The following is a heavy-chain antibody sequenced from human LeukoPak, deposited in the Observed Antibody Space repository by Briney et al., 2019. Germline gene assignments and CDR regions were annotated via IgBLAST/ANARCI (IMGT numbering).Heavy chain of an antibody. D-gene: IGHD6-13*01. V-gene: IGHV1-69*01. CDR1: GGTFSSYA. J-gene: IGHJ4*02. Sequence: SVTVSCKASGGTFSSYAINWVRQAPGQGLEWMGGIIPIFGTANYAQKFQGRVTITADESTSTAYMELSSLRSEDTAAYYCARDFKFGIAAAGFYWGQGTLVTVSS. CDR2: IIPIFGTA. CDR3: ARDFKFGIAAAGFY.